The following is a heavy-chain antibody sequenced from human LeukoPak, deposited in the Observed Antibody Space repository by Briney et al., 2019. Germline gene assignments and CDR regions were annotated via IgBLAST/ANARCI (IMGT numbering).Heavy chain of an antibody. Sequence: PSETLSLTCTVSGYSISSGYYWGWIRQPPGKGLEWIGSIYHTGSTCYNPSLKSRVIISVDTSKSQFSLQLSSVTAADTAVYYCARGGAVAVGNHYFDYWGQGTLVTVSS. V-gene: IGHV4-38-2*02. CDR3: ARGGAVAVGNHYFDY. J-gene: IGHJ4*02. CDR1: GYSISSGYY. D-gene: IGHD6-19*01. CDR2: IYHTGST.